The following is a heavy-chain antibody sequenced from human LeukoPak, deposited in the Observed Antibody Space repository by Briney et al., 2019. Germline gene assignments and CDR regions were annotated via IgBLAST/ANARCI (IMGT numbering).Heavy chain of an antibody. D-gene: IGHD1-26*01. CDR1: GFTYIDAW. CDR2: IRSKSDGGTS. V-gene: IGHV3-15*05. J-gene: IGHJ3*02. CDR3: TTGMGATFDAFDI. Sequence: GGSLRLSCVASGFTYIDAWMSWVRQAPGKGLEWVGRIRSKSDGGTSDHAAPGKGRFTISRDDSQNTLYLQMNSLNTEDIGMYYCTTGMGATFDAFDIWGQGTMVAVSS.